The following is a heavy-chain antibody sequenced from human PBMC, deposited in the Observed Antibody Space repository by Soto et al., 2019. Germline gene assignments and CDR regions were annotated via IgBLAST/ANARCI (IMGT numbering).Heavy chain of an antibody. CDR3: AKDRDSSGWYRFHFDAFDI. CDR1: GLTFSSYT. CDR2: ISYDGSNK. V-gene: IGHV3-30-3*01. Sequence: GGSTRLSCAASGLTFSSYTMHWVRQAPGKGLEWVAIISYDGSNKYYADSVKGRFTISRDNSKNTLYLQMNSLRAEDTAVYYCAKDRDSSGWYRFHFDAFDIWGQGTMVTVSS. J-gene: IGHJ3*02. D-gene: IGHD6-19*01.